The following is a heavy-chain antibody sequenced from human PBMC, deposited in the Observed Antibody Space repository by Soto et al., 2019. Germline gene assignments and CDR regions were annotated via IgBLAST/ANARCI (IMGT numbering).Heavy chain of an antibody. J-gene: IGHJ4*02. CDR2: IIPILGIA. Sequence: QVQLVQSGAEVKKPGSSVKVSCKASGGTFSSYTISWVRQAPGQGLEWMGRIIPILGIANYAQKFQGRVTITADKSTSTAYMELSSLRSEDTAVYYCARAGTYYYGSGSYCPMSSWGQGTLVTVSS. D-gene: IGHD3-10*01. CDR3: ARAGTYYYGSGSYCPMSS. CDR1: GGTFSSYT. V-gene: IGHV1-69*02.